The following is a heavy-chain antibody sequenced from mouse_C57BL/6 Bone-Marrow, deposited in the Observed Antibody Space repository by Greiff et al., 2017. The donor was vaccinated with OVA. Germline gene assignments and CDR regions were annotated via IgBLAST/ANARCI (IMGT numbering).Heavy chain of an antibody. CDR3: ARRGHYGSSYLGFAY. CDR2: ISSGSSTI. J-gene: IGHJ3*01. D-gene: IGHD1-1*01. CDR1: GFTFSDYG. Sequence: EVMLVEHGGGLVKPGGSLKLSCAASGFTFSDYGMHRVRQAPEKGLERVAYISSGSSTIYYADTMKGRFTISIDNAKNTLFLQMTSLRSEITAMYYCARRGHYGSSYLGFAYWGQGTLVTVSA. V-gene: IGHV5-17*01.